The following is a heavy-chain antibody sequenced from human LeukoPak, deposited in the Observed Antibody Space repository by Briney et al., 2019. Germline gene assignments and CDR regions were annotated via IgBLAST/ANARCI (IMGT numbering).Heavy chain of an antibody. CDR2: ISGSGGST. CDR1: GFTFSSYA. CDR3: AKDSDYYGSGSYLYYFDY. D-gene: IGHD3-10*01. J-gene: IGHJ4*02. V-gene: IGHV3-23*01. Sequence: GSLRLSCAASGFTFSSYAMSWVRQAPGKGLEWVSAISGSGGSTYYADSVKGRFTIYRDNSKNTLYLQMNSLRAEDTDVYYCAKDSDYYGSGSYLYYFDYWGQGTLVTVSS.